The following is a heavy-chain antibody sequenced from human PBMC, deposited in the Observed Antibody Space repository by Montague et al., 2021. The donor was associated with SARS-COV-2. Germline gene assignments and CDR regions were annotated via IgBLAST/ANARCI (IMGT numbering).Heavy chain of an antibody. D-gene: IGHD4-23*01. CDR3: ARGGGNILTNYYYYYYLDV. Sequence: SETLSLTCAVYGGSFSGWYWSWVRQPPGKGLEWIGGINRRGNTIYNPSLKSRVTISEDTSKSQFSLKLSSVTAADTAVYYCARGGGNILTNYYYYYYLDVWGTGTTVTVSS. CDR1: GGSFSGWY. V-gene: IGHV4-34*01. CDR2: INRRGNT. J-gene: IGHJ6*03.